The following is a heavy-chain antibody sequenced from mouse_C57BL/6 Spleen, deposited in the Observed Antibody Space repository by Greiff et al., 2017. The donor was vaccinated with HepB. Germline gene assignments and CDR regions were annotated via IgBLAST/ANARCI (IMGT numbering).Heavy chain of an antibody. CDR3: TSFYGNYVYFDY. V-gene: IGHV5-9-1*02. CDR2: ISSGGDYI. J-gene: IGHJ2*01. CDR1: GFTFSSYA. D-gene: IGHD2-1*01. Sequence: EVKVVESGEGLVKPGGSLKLSCAASGFTFSSYAMSWVRQTPEKRLEWVAYISSGGDYIYYADTVKGRFTISRDNARNTLYLQMSSLKSEDTAMYYCTSFYGNYVYFDYWGQGTTLTVSS.